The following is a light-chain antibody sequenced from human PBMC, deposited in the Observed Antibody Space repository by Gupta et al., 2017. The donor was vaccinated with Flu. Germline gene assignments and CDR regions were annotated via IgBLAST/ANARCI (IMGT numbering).Light chain of an antibody. Sequence: ATLSVSPGERATLSCRASQSVSSNLAWYQQKPGQAPRLLIYDASTSATGIPARFSGSGSGTEFTLTISSRQSEDFAVYYCQQYNNWPRRTFGQGTKVEIK. CDR3: QQYNNWPRRT. V-gene: IGKV3-15*01. J-gene: IGKJ1*01. CDR2: DAS. CDR1: QSVSSN.